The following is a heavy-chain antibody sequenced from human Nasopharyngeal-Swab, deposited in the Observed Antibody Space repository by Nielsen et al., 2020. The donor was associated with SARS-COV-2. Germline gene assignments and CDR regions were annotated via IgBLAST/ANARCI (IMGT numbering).Heavy chain of an antibody. V-gene: IGHV3-30-3*01. CDR1: GFTGSSYA. J-gene: IGHJ4*02. CDR3: ARTDSGSYAAYFDY. Sequence: GESLKISCVASGFTGSSYAMHWVRQAPGKGLEWVAVISYDGGIKNYADSVRGRFTISRDNSKNTLYLQMDGLRPEDTAVYYCARTDSGSYAAYFDYWGQGTQVTASS. CDR2: ISYDGGIK. D-gene: IGHD1-26*01.